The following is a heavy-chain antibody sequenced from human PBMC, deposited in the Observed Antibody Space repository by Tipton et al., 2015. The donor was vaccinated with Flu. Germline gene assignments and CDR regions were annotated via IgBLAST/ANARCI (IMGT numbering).Heavy chain of an antibody. Sequence: LRLSCTVSGGSISNYYWSWIRQPAGKGLEWIGRIYTSGSTNYNPSLKSRVSMSVDTSKNQFSLKLSSVTAADTAVYYCARAVPAYFDYWGQGTLVTVSS. CDR1: GGSISNYY. V-gene: IGHV4-4*07. D-gene: IGHD2-2*01. CDR2: IYTSGST. CDR3: ARAVPAYFDY. J-gene: IGHJ4*02.